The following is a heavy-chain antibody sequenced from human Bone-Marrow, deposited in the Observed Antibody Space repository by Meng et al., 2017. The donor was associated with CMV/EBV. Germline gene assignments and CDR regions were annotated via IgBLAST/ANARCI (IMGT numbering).Heavy chain of an antibody. J-gene: IGHJ4*02. D-gene: IGHD3-10*01. Sequence: ASVKVSCKASGYTFTSYDINWVRQATGQGLEWMGWMNPNSGNTGYAQKFQGRVTMTRNTSISTAYMELSSLRSEDTAVYYCARGCRYPKKNGSGSYYNYYCGQRTLVTVSS. V-gene: IGHV1-8*01. CDR2: MNPNSGNT. CDR1: GYTFTSYD. CDR3: ARGCRYPKKNGSGSYYNYY.